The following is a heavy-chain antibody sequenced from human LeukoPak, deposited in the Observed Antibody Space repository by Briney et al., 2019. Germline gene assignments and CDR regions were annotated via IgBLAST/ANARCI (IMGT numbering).Heavy chain of an antibody. CDR3: ARVYYLWGSYRYLFDY. V-gene: IGHV1-2*02. J-gene: IGHJ4*02. CDR1: GYTFAGYY. CDR2: INPNSGGT. Sequence: ASVKVSCKASGYTFAGYYMHWVRQAPGQGLEWMGWINPNSGGTNYAQKFQGRVTMTRDTSISTAYMELSSLKSDDTALYYCARVYYLWGSYRYLFDYWGQGSLVTVSS. D-gene: IGHD3-16*02.